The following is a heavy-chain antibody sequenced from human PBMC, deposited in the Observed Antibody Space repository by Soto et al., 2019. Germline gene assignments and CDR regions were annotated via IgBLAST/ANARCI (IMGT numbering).Heavy chain of an antibody. V-gene: IGHV3-23*01. Sequence: EVQLLESGGGLVQPGGSLRLSCATSGFSFSNYGMNWVRQAPGKGLEWVSGITKTGRSTFIANSLRGRFTISRDNLKNIMYLQMNSLRVDDTALYYCTKDAEAYDFAFDKWGQGTMVTVTS. CDR2: ITKTGRST. D-gene: IGHD3-3*01. CDR1: GFSFSNYG. J-gene: IGHJ3*02. CDR3: TKDAEAYDFAFDK.